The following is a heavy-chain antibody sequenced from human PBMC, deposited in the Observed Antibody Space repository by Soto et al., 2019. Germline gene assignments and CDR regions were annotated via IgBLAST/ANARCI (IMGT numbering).Heavy chain of an antibody. CDR2: ISSSSSYI. CDR1: GFTFSSYS. CDR3: ARDGGSHRTCFDY. J-gene: IGHJ4*02. D-gene: IGHD1-26*01. Sequence: EVQLVESGGGLVKPGGSLRLSCAASGFTFSSYSMNWVRQAPGKGLEWVSSISSSSSYIYYADSVKGRFTISRDNAKNSLYLQMNSLRAEDTAVYYCARDGGSHRTCFDYWGQGTLVTVSS. V-gene: IGHV3-21*01.